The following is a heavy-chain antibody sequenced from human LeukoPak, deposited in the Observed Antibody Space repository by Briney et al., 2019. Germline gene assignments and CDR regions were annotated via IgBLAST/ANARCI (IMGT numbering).Heavy chain of an antibody. CDR2: IIPILGIA. CDR1: GGTFSSYA. V-gene: IGHV1-69*04. Sequence: SVKVSCKASGGTFSSYAISWVRQAPGQGLEWMGRIIPILGIANYAQKFQGRVTITADKSTSTAYMELSSLRSEDTAVYYCARRGGIAAAGSIGPFDYWGQGTLVTVSS. D-gene: IGHD6-13*01. J-gene: IGHJ4*02. CDR3: ARRGGIAAAGSIGPFDY.